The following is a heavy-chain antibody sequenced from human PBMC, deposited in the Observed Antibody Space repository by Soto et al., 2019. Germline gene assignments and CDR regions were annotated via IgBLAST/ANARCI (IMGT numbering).Heavy chain of an antibody. V-gene: IGHV1-58*01. J-gene: IGHJ3*02. CDR1: GFTFSNSA. Sequence: SVKVSCKHAGFTFSNSAVQWVRQARGQRLEWMGWIVVGSGNTNYEQKFQERVTITRDMSTSTVHMELSSLRSEDTAVYYCAAELYSGGSCWSFDIWGQGTMVTVSS. D-gene: IGHD2-15*01. CDR3: AAELYSGGSCWSFDI. CDR2: IVVGSGNT.